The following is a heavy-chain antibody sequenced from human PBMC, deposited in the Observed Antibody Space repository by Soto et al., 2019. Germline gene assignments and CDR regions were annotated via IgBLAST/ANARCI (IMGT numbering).Heavy chain of an antibody. CDR3: ARLGAASRNYYYYGVDV. V-gene: IGHV4-59*01. D-gene: IGHD1-26*01. Sequence: QVQLQQSGPGLVRPSETLSLTCTVSGDSMNSYYWSWIRQPPGKGLEWVGYIYYSGSTHYNPSLKSRVTISLDTSKKQFSLRVTSVNAADTAIYYCARLGAASRNYYYYGVDVWGQGTTVTVSS. CDR1: GDSMNSYY. CDR2: IYYSGST. J-gene: IGHJ6*02.